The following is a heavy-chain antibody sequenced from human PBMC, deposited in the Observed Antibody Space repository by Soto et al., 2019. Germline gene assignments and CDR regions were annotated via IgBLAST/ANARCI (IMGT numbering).Heavy chain of an antibody. D-gene: IGHD2-15*01. CDR3: AREGYCSGGSCYDDY. CDR2: IYYSGST. J-gene: IGHJ4*02. Sequence: QVQLQESGPGLVKPSQTLSLTCTVSGGSISSGGYYWSWIRQHPGKGLEWIGYIYYSGSTYYNPSLQSRVTISVDTSKNQFSLKLSSVTAADTAVYYCAREGYCSGGSCYDDYWGQGTLVTVSS. V-gene: IGHV4-31*03. CDR1: GGSISSGGYY.